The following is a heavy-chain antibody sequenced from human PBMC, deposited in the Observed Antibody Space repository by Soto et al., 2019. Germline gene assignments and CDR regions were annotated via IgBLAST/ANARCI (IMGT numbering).Heavy chain of an antibody. CDR2: IHHRGTT. J-gene: IGHJ4*02. CDR3: ARGGDWKFDF. Sequence: PSETLSLTCDVSGDSIRSDKWWSWVRQSPGRGLEWIGEIHHRGTTNCNPSLKSRVTISVEKSKNQLSLEMTSLTAADTAIYYCARGGDWKFDFWGQGSLVTVS. D-gene: IGHD2-21*02. CDR1: GDSIRSDKW. V-gene: IGHV4-4*02.